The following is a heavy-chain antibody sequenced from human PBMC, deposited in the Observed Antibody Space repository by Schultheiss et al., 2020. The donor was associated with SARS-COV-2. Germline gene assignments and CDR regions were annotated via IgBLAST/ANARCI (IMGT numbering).Heavy chain of an antibody. V-gene: IGHV3-74*01. CDR1: GFTVSSNY. CDR2: INSDGSST. J-gene: IGHJ4*02. D-gene: IGHD3-3*01. Sequence: GGSLRLSCAASGFTVSSNYMSWVRQAPGKGLEWVSRINSDGSSTSYADSVKGRFTISRDNAKNTLYLQMNSLRAEDTAVYYCAREGGYDFWSGYPFAYWGQGTLVTVSS. CDR3: AREGGYDFWSGYPFAY.